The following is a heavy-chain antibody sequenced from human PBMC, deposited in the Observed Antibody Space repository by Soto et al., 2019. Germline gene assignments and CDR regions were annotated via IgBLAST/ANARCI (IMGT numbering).Heavy chain of an antibody. Sequence: QVQLQQWGAGLLKPSETLSLTCAVYGGSFSGYYWSWIRQPPGKGLEWLGEINHSGSTNYNPSLKSRFTISVDTSKNQFSLKLSSVTAADTAVYYCARARSSTSRRVYYGMEVWGQGTTVTVSS. CDR3: ARARSSTSRRVYYGMEV. V-gene: IGHV4-34*01. D-gene: IGHD2-2*01. CDR1: GGSFSGYY. CDR2: INHSGST. J-gene: IGHJ6*02.